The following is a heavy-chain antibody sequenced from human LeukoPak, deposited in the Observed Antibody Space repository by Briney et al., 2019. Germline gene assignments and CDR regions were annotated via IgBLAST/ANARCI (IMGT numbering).Heavy chain of an antibody. CDR2: IKYDGREK. D-gene: IGHD6-19*01. CDR1: RFTFSNYG. J-gene: IGHJ4*01. Sequence: GGSLRLSCAASRFTFSNYGMSWVRQAPGKGLEWVANIKYDGREKYYVDSVKGRFTISRDNAKNSMYMQMNSLRGEDTDVYYCASVTAVAAVYFFDSWGQGTLVTVSS. V-gene: IGHV3-7*05. CDR3: ASVTAVAAVYFFDS.